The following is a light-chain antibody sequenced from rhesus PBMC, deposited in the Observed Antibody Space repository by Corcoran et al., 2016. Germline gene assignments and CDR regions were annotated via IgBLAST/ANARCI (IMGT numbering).Light chain of an antibody. V-gene: IGLV2-32*02. CDR3: SSYAGNNIYI. J-gene: IGLJ1*01. CDR2: EVN. Sequence: QAALTQPRSVSGSPGQSVTISCTGTSSDIGGYDYVSWYQQHPGTAPKLMISEVNKRPSGVSDRFSGPKSGNTASLTISGLQAEDGADYHCSSYAGNNIYIFGTGTRLTVL. CDR1: SSDIGGYDY.